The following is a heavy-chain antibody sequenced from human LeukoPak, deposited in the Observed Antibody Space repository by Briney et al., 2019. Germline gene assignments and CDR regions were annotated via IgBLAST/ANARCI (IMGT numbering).Heavy chain of an antibody. CDR2: ICWNSGSI. J-gene: IGHJ4*02. D-gene: IGHD2-2*01. CDR3: ASSFCSSTSCYNTYYFDY. V-gene: IGHV3-9*01. CDR1: GFTFDDYA. Sequence: GGSLRLSCAASGFTFDDYAMHWVRQAPGKGLEWVSGICWNSGSIGYADSVKGRFTISRDNAKNSLYLQMNSLRAEDTALYYCASSFCSSTSCYNTYYFDYWGQGTLVTVSS.